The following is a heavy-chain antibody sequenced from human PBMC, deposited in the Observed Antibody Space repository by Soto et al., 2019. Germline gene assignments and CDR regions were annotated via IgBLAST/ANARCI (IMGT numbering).Heavy chain of an antibody. CDR3: VRGRTWFDS. V-gene: IGHV4-59*01. J-gene: IGHJ5*01. CDR2: SSYSGNT. Sequence: PSETLSLTCIVSGDSISNYYCNWLRQPPGKGLEWIGSSSYSGNTNYNPSLKSRVTISVDTSKNQLSLRLSSVTAADTAVYYCVRGRTWFDSSGQGTLVTVSS. CDR1: GDSISNYY.